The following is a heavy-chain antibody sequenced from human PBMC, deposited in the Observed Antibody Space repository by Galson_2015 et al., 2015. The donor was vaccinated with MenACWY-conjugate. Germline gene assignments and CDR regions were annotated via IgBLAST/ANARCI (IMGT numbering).Heavy chain of an antibody. CDR3: ARPVRNRLTIAVPYYFDH. Sequence: SVKVSCKVSGSILSDLSMHWARQAPGKGLKWMGSFDPEDGETIYAQKFQGRVTMTEDTSTGTAYLLLSSLRSEDTAVYYCARPVRNRLTIAVPYYFDHWGQGTLVAVAS. V-gene: IGHV1-24*01. CDR2: FDPEDGET. D-gene: IGHD2-21*01. CDR1: GSILSDLS. J-gene: IGHJ4*02.